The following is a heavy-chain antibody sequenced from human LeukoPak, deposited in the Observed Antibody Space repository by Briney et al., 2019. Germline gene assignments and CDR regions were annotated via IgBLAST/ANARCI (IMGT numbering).Heavy chain of an antibody. CDR1: GGSISSSSYY. J-gene: IGHJ4*02. D-gene: IGHD3-22*01. Sequence: SETLSLTCTVSGGSISSSSYYWGWIRQPPGKGLEWIGSIYYSGSTNYNPSLKSRVTISVDTSKNQFSLKLSSVTAADTAVYYCARYRDDSSGYYAIYYFDYWGQGTLVTVSS. V-gene: IGHV4-39*07. CDR3: ARYRDDSSGYYAIYYFDY. CDR2: IYYSGST.